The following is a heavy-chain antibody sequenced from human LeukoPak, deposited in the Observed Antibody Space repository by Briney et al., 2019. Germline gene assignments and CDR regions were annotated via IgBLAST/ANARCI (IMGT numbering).Heavy chain of an antibody. V-gene: IGHV3-49*04. D-gene: IGHD3-16*01. CDR2: IRSKAYGGTT. CDR1: GFTFGEYA. CDR3: TSPGGY. J-gene: IGHJ4*02. Sequence: GGSLRLSCTVSGFTFGEYAMSWVRQAPGKGLEWVGLIRSKAYGGTTEYAASVEGRFTISRDDSKSIAYLQMNSLKTEDTAVYYCTSPGGYWGQGTLVTVSS.